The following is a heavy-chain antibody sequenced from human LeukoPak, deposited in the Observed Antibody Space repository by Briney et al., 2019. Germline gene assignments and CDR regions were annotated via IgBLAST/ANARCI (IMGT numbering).Heavy chain of an antibody. CDR2: ISSDGWST. J-gene: IGHJ4*02. CDR3: ARVSQFPGISSHY. V-gene: IGHV3-74*01. Sequence: PGGSLRLSCAASGFIFSSHWMHWVRQAPGKGLVWVSRISSDGWSTSYADSVKGRFTASRDNAENTLYLQMNSLRAEDTAVYYCARVSQFPGISSHYWGQGSLVTVSS. CDR1: GFIFSSHW. D-gene: IGHD2-21*01.